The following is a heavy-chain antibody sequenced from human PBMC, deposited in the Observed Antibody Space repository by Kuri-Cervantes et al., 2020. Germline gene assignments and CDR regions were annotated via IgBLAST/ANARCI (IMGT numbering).Heavy chain of an antibody. J-gene: IGHJ4*02. CDR2: ISYDGSNK. V-gene: IGHV3-30*04. D-gene: IGHD1-26*01. CDR1: GFTFSSYA. CDR3: AKDAVGATTWVDY. Sequence: GESLKISCAASGFTFSSYAMHWVRQAPGKGLEWVAVISYDGSNKYYADSVEGRFTISRDNSKNTLYLQMNSLRAEDTAAYYCAKDAVGATTWVDYWGQGTLVTVSS.